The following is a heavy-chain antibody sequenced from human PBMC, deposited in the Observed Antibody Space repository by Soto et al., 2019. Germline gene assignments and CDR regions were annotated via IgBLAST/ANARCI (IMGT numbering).Heavy chain of an antibody. V-gene: IGHV3-53*01. CDR1: GFTVSSNY. Sequence: EVQLVESGGGLIQPGGSLRLSCAASGFTVSSNYMSWVRQAPGKGLEWVSIICSGGSTYYEDSVKGGFTISRDNSKNTLYLQMNSLRAEDTSVYYCARERGWNTGWFDPWGQGTLVTVSS. D-gene: IGHD1-1*01. J-gene: IGHJ5*02. CDR2: ICSGGST. CDR3: ARERGWNTGWFDP.